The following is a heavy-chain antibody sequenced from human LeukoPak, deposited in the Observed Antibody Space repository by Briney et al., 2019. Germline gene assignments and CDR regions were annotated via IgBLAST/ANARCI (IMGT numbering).Heavy chain of an antibody. CDR2: ISSGSSYI. D-gene: IGHD5-24*01. Sequence: GGSLSLSCAASGFTFSIYRMNWVRQAPGKGLEWVSSISSGSSYIYYADSVKGRFTISRDNAKNSLYLQMNSLRAEDTAVYYCARDPDGREAYFVYWGQGTLVTVSS. V-gene: IGHV3-21*01. CDR1: GFTFSIYR. J-gene: IGHJ4*02. CDR3: ARDPDGREAYFVY.